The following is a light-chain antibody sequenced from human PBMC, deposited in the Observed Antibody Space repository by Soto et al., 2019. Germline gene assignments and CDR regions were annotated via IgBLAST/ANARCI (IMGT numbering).Light chain of an antibody. CDR2: GAS. V-gene: IGKV3-20*01. Sequence: EIVLTQSPGTLSLSPGERATLSCRASQSVSKNFLAWYQQKPGQAPRLLISGASNRATGIPDRFSGSGSGTDFSLTIDILEPEDLAVYFCLQYGSSPPTFGGGTNVAIK. J-gene: IGKJ4*01. CDR1: QSVSKNF. CDR3: LQYGSSPPT.